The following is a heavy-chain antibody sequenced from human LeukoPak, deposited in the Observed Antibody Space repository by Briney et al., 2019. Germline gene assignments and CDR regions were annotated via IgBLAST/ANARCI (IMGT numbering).Heavy chain of an antibody. J-gene: IGHJ4*02. CDR3: ARRAGAYSHPYDY. V-gene: IGHV3-7*01. Sequence: GGSLRLSCAASGFTFSSYWMTWVRQAPGKGLEWVANIKQDGSDKYYMDSVRGRFTISRDNAKNSLYLQMNSLRVEDTAVYYCARRAGAYSHPYDYWGQGTLVTVSS. CDR2: IKQDGSDK. D-gene: IGHD4/OR15-4a*01. CDR1: GFTFSSYW.